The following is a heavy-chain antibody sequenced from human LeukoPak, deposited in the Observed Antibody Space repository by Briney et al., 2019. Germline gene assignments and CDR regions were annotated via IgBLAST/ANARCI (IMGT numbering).Heavy chain of an antibody. D-gene: IGHD3-3*01. J-gene: IGHJ6*03. Sequence: ASVKVSCKASSYTFTSYGISWVRQAPGRGLEWMGWISAYNGNTNYAQKLQGRVAMTTDTSTSTAYMELRSLRSDDTAVYYCAREAFGVVRYYYYYYMDVWGKGTTVTVSS. CDR3: AREAFGVVRYYYYYYMDV. CDR1: SYTFTSYG. V-gene: IGHV1-18*01. CDR2: ISAYNGNT.